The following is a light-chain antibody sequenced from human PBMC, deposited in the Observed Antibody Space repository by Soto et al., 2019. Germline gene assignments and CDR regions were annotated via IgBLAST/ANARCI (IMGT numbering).Light chain of an antibody. CDR2: EDS. CDR1: SSDVGGYNY. Sequence: QSALTQPPSASGSPGQSVTISCTGTSSDVGGYNYVSWYQQHPGKAPKLMIYEDSKRPSGVPDRFSGSKSGNTASLTVSGLQAEDEAEYYGSSDAGSNNLGVFGTGTKLTVL. CDR3: SSDAGSNNLGV. J-gene: IGLJ1*01. V-gene: IGLV2-8*01.